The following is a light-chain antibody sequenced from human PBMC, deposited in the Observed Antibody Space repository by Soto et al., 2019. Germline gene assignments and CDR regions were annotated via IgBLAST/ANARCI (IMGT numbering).Light chain of an antibody. CDR3: QEYNIWPPLT. V-gene: IGKV3-15*01. J-gene: IGKJ4*01. Sequence: EIVMTQSPATLSVSPGERATLSCRASQSVNDKLAWYQQKLGQAPRLLIYGASTRATGIPARFSGSGSGTEFILTISSLQSEDFAIYYCQEYNIWPPLTFGGGTKVEIK. CDR2: GAS. CDR1: QSVNDK.